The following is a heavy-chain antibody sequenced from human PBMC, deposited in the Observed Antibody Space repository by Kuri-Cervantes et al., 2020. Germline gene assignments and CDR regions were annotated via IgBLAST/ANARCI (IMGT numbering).Heavy chain of an antibody. V-gene: IGHV4-38-2*01. CDR3: ARVVAALDY. J-gene: IGHJ4*02. Sequence: SETLSLTCAVSGYSISSGYYWGWIRQPPGKGLEWIGSIYHSGSTYYNPSLKSRVTISVDTSKNQFSLKLSSVTAADTAVYYCARVVAALDYWGQGTLVTVSS. CDR2: IYHSGST. CDR1: GYSISSGYY. D-gene: IGHD2-15*01.